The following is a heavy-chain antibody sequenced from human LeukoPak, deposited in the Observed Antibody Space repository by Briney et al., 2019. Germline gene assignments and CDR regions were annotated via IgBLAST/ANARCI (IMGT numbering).Heavy chain of an antibody. CDR3: AVWNDERRLDY. J-gene: IGHJ4*02. CDR2: IWYDASNV. V-gene: IGHV3-33*01. D-gene: IGHD1-1*01. Sequence: GTSLRLSCAASGFTFSSYGMHWGRQSPGKGLEWVAVIWYDASNVYYADSVKGRFTISRDNSRNTLFLQMNSLRVEDTAVYYCAVWNDERRLDYWGQGTLVTVSS. CDR1: GFTFSSYG.